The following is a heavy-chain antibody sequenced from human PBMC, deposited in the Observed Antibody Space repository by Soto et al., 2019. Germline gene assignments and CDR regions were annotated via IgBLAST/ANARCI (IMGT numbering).Heavy chain of an antibody. J-gene: IGHJ3*02. V-gene: IGHV3-30*04. CDR2: LSYDGRNK. CDR3: ARGGVYNSGSHFDAFDM. CDR1: GFTFSSYT. Sequence: GGSLRLSCAASGFTFSSYTMHWVRQAPGKGLEWVSFLSYDGRNKYYADSVKGRFTISGDNSKNTLYLQMNSLRAEDTAVYYWARGGVYNSGSHFDAFDMWGQGTMVTVSS. D-gene: IGHD1-26*01.